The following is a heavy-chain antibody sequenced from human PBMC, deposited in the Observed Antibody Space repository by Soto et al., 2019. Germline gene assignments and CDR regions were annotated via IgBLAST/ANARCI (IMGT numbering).Heavy chain of an antibody. CDR2: INGDGTRT. D-gene: IGHD3-16*01. J-gene: IGHJ3*02. V-gene: IGHV3-74*01. CDR3: ARGGAGGRGDAIDM. CDR1: GFSFRNQW. Sequence: EVQLEESGGGSVQLGESLRVSCVASGFSFRNQWMHWVRQVAGKGLVWVSRINGDGTRTSYADFVRGRFTVSRDNARNLLFLQLNSMTVDDSGVYHCARGGAGGRGDAIDMWGPGTTVAVTS.